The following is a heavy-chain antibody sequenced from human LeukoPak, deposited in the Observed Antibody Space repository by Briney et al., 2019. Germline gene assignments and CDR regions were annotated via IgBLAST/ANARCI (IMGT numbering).Heavy chain of an antibody. J-gene: IGHJ4*02. CDR1: GFTFSSYG. CDR3: AKGPGLHLSRSVGSGYHTPFNY. CDR2: IRYDGSNK. D-gene: IGHD3-3*01. V-gene: IGHV3-30*02. Sequence: GGSLRLSCAASGFTFSSYGMHWVRQAPGKGLEWVAFIRYDGSNKYYADSVKGRFTISRDNSKNTLYLQMNSLRAEDTAVYYCAKGPGLHLSRSVGSGYHTPFNYWGQGTLVTVSS.